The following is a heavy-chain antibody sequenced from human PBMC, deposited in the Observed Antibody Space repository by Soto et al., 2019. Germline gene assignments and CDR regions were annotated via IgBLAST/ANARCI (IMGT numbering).Heavy chain of an antibody. CDR1: GYTFANYG. J-gene: IGHJ5*02. CDR3: ARDPSSGWFAP. Sequence: ASVKVSCKASGYTFANYGLHWVRQAPGQRLEWMGWINVGNGNSKYSQRFQGRVTTTRDTSARTAYMELSSLRSEDTAVYYCARDPSSGWFAPWGQGTLVTVSS. D-gene: IGHD1-26*01. CDR2: INVGNGNS. V-gene: IGHV1-3*01.